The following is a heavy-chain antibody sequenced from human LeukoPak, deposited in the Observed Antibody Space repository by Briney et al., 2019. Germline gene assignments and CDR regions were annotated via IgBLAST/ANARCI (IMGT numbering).Heavy chain of an antibody. CDR1: GFTFSSYA. V-gene: IGHV3-30*04. CDR2: ISYDGSNK. CDR3: ARELLGWELHYFDY. J-gene: IGHJ4*02. Sequence: PGGPLRLSCAASGFTFSSYAMHWVRQAPGKGLEWVAVISYDGSNKYYADSVKGRFTISRDNSKNTLYLQMNSLRAEDTAVCYCARELLGWELHYFDYWGQGTLVTVSS. D-gene: IGHD1-26*01.